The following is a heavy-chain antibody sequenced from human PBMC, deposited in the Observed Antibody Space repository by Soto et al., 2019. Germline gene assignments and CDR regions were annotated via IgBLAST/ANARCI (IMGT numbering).Heavy chain of an antibody. J-gene: IGHJ4*02. CDR3: TKVGGTSLPPIPVDY. D-gene: IGHD2-2*02. V-gene: IGHV3-23*01. Sequence: EVQLLESGGGLVQPGGSLRLSCAASGFTFSSYAMNWVRQAPGKGLEWVSTISGSGDNTYYADSVKGRFTSSRDNSKNTLYLQMNSLRAEDTALYYCTKVGGTSLPPIPVDYWGQGTQVTVSS. CDR1: GFTFSSYA. CDR2: ISGSGDNT.